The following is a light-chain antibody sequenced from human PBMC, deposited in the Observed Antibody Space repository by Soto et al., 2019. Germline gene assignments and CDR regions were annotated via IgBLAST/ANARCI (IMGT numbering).Light chain of an antibody. J-gene: IGKJ3*01. CDR1: QGIINY. V-gene: IGKV1-9*01. CDR3: QQLFTYPPT. CDR2: GAS. Sequence: DIQMTQSPSTLAGSVGGRVNITCRASQGIINYLAWYQQKPGKAPKLLIYGASTLQGGVPSRFSGSGSGTDFTLTVSSLQPEDLATYYCQQLFTYPPTFGPGTKVAI.